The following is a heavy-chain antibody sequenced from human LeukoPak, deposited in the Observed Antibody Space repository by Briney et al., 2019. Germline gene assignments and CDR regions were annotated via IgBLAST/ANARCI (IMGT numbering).Heavy chain of an antibody. CDR3: ARAPHYYYYGMDV. CDR1: GGTLSSYA. CDR2: IIPIFGTA. J-gene: IGHJ6*02. Sequence: GASVKVSCKASGGTLSSYAISWVRQAPGQGLEWMGGIIPIFGTANYAQKFQGRVTITADESTSTAYMELSSLISEDTAVYYCARAPHYYYYGMDVWGQGTTVTVSS. V-gene: IGHV1-69*01.